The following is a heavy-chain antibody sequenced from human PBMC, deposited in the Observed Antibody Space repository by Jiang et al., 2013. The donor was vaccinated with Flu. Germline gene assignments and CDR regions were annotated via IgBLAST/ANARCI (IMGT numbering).Heavy chain of an antibody. CDR1: GYTFTSYD. CDR3: ARAEDIEGYSSRKADAFDI. V-gene: IGHV1-8*02. D-gene: IGHD6-13*01. J-gene: IGHJ3*02. Sequence: ASGYTFTSYDINWVRQATGQGLEWMGWMNPNSGNTGYAQKFQGRVTMTRNTSVSTAYLQWSSLKASDTAMYYCARAEDIEGYSSRKADAFDIWGQGTMVTVSS. CDR2: MNPNSGNT.